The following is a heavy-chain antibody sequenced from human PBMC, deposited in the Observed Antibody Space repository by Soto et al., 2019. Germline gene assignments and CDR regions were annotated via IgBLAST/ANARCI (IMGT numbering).Heavy chain of an antibody. CDR2: ISSSSSYI. D-gene: IGHD4-4*01. CDR3: AREDYSNFDY. Sequence: RLSCAASGITFSSYKMNWVRQAPGKGLEWVSSISSSSSYIYSADSVKGRFTISRDNAKNSLYLQMNSLRAEDTAVYYCAREDYSNFDYWGQGTQVTVSS. CDR1: GITFSSYK. J-gene: IGHJ4*02. V-gene: IGHV3-21*01.